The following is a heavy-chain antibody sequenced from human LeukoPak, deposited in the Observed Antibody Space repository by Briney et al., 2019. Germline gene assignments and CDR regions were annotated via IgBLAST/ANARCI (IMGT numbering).Heavy chain of an antibody. Sequence: SETLSLTCAVYGGSFSGYYWSWIRQPPGKGLEWIGEINHSGSTNYNPSLKSRVTISVDSSKNQFSLKLSSVTAADTAVYYCARDKGPFRYCSSTSCYRVGDYYYYGMDVWGQGTTVTVSS. CDR1: GGSFSGYY. CDR3: ARDKGPFRYCSSTSCYRVGDYYYYGMDV. D-gene: IGHD2-2*02. J-gene: IGHJ6*02. CDR2: INHSGST. V-gene: IGHV4-34*01.